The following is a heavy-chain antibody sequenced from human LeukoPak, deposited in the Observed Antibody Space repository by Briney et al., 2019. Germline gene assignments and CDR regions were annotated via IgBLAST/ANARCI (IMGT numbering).Heavy chain of an antibody. V-gene: IGHV3-30*04. CDR3: ARAVVPAAILSSGWFDP. CDR2: ISYDGSNK. CDR1: GFTFSSYA. Sequence: GRSLRLSCASSGFTFSSYAMHWVRQAPGKGLEWVADISYDGSNKYYADSVKGRFTISRDNSKNTLYLQMNSLRAEDTAVYYCARAVVPAAILSSGWFDPWGQGTLVTVSS. J-gene: IGHJ5*02. D-gene: IGHD2-2*01.